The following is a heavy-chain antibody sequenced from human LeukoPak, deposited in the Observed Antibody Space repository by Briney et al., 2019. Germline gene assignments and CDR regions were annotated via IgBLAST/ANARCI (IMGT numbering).Heavy chain of an antibody. CDR2: IYYSGAT. V-gene: IGHV4-39*01. D-gene: IGHD2-15*01. Sequence: SGTLSLTCTVSGGSISSSSYYWGWIRQPPEKGLEWIGNIYYSGATYYNPSLNSRVTISVDTSKNQFTLKLTSVTAADTAVYYCARQGCSGGSCYLDYWGQGTLVSVSS. J-gene: IGHJ4*02. CDR3: ARQGCSGGSCYLDY. CDR1: GGSISSSSYY.